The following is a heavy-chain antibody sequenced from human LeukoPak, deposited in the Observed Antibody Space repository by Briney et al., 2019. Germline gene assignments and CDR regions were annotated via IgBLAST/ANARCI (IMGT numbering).Heavy chain of an antibody. CDR1: GGSISSGDYY. D-gene: IGHD6-19*01. CDR3: AREDRGWYYFDY. J-gene: IGHJ4*02. Sequence: SETLSLTRTVSGGSISSGDYYWSWIRQPPGKGLEWIGYIYYSGSTYYNPSLKSRVTISVDTSKNQFSLKLSSVTAADTAVYYCAREDRGWYYFDYWGQGTLVTVSS. V-gene: IGHV4-30-4*01. CDR2: IYYSGST.